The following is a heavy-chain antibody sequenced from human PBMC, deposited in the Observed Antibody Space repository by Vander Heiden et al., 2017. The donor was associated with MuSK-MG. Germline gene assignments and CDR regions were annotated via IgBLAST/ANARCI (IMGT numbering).Heavy chain of an antibody. CDR1: GGSIRSYY. CDR3: ARGTASGYSSGWYSVDAFDI. CDR2: IYYSGST. Sequence: QVQLQESGPGLVKPSETLSLPCTVSGGSIRSYYWSWIRQPPGKGLEWIGYIYYSGSTNYNPSLKSRVTISVDTSKNQFSLKLSSVTAADTAVYYCARGTASGYSSGWYSVDAFDIWGQGTMVTVSS. D-gene: IGHD6-19*01. J-gene: IGHJ3*02. V-gene: IGHV4-59*01.